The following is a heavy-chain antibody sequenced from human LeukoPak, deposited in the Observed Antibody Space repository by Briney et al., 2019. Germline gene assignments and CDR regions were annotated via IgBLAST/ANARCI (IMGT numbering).Heavy chain of an antibody. D-gene: IGHD3-22*01. V-gene: IGHV3-23*01. CDR2: ISGSGTRT. CDR1: GFTLSSYA. CDR3: ARGTYYYDGPFDP. Sequence: GGSLRLSCVGSGFTLSSYAMSWVRQAPGKGLEWVSAISGSGTRTYYADSVKGRFTISRDNSKNTLYLQMNSLRAEDTAVYYCARGTYYYDGPFDPWGQGTLVTVSS. J-gene: IGHJ5*02.